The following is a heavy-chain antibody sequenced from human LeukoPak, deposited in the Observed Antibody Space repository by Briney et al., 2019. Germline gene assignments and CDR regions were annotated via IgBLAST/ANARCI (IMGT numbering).Heavy chain of an antibody. V-gene: IGHV3-7*04. J-gene: IGHJ4*02. CDR2: IEQDGSKK. D-gene: IGHD5-24*01. Sequence: PGGSLRLSCVASGFPLSSYWMTWVRQAPGKGLEWVANIEQDGSKKSYVDSVKGRFTISRDNAKNSLYLQMNSLRAEDTAIYYCTRVGYIDEGIDYWGQGTLVTVSS. CDR3: TRVGYIDEGIDY. CDR1: GFPLSSYW.